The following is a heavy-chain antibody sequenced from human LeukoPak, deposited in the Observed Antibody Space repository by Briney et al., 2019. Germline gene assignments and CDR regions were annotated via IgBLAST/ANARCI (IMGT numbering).Heavy chain of an antibody. V-gene: IGHV5-51*01. CDR3: ARRTNWNYDY. CDR2: IYPGDSDT. J-gene: IGHJ4*02. CDR1: GYSFTNYW. Sequence: GESLKISCKGSGYSFTNYWIGWVRQMPGNGLEWMGIIYPGDSDTRYRPSFQGQVTISADKSISTAYLQWSSLKASDTAIYYCARRTNWNYDYWGQGTLVTVSS. D-gene: IGHD1-7*01.